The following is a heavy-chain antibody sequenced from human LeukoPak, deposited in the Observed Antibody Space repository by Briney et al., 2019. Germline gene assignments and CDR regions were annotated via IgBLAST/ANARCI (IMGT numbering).Heavy chain of an antibody. J-gene: IGHJ4*02. V-gene: IGHV3-23*01. CDR2: ISGSGDNT. CDR3: AKGSYYDSSGSFYFDY. Sequence: GSLRLSCAASGFTFSSYAMSWVRQAPGKGLEWVSGISGSGDNTYYADSVKGRFTITRDNSKNTLYVQVNSLGTEDTAAYYCAKGSYYDSSGSFYFDYWGQGTLVTVSS. D-gene: IGHD3-22*01. CDR1: GFTFSSYA.